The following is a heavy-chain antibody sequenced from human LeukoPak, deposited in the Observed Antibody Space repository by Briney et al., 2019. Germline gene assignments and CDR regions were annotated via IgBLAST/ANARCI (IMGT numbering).Heavy chain of an antibody. Sequence: GGSVRLSRAASGFTVSRSSMTWVRQAPGQGLEWVSVIYSDGSAYYAESVKGRFTISRDNSKNTIYLQMNRLRAEDTAVYYCARDHRVGGSWGQGTLVTVSS. CDR2: IYSDGSA. CDR1: GFTVSRSS. D-gene: IGHD3-16*01. J-gene: IGHJ4*02. V-gene: IGHV3-53*01. CDR3: ARDHRVGGS.